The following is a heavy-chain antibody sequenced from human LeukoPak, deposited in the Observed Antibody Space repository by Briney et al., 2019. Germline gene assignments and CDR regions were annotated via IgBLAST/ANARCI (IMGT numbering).Heavy chain of an antibody. CDR3: TRHALLWFGV. Sequence: GGSLRLSCAASGFTFCSYAMSWGRQAPGEGVGWVSAISGSGGSTYYADSVKGRFTISRDNSKNTLYLQMNSLRAEDTAVYYCTRHALLWFGVWGKGTTVTVSS. CDR1: GFTFCSYA. V-gene: IGHV3-23*01. J-gene: IGHJ6*04. CDR2: ISGSGGST. D-gene: IGHD3-10*01.